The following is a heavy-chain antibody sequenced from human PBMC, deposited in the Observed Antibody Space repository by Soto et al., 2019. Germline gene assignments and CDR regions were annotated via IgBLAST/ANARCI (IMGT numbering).Heavy chain of an antibody. V-gene: IGHV1-18*01. CDR3: ARDIVVVTAIPLLDY. J-gene: IGHJ4*02. CDR1: GYTFTSYG. D-gene: IGHD2-21*02. CDR2: ISAYNGNT. Sequence: EASVKVSCKASGYTFTSYGISWVRQAPGQGLEWMGWISAYNGNTNYAQKLQGRVTMTTDTSTSTAYMELRSLRSDDTAVYYCARDIVVVTAIPLLDYWGQGTLVTVSS.